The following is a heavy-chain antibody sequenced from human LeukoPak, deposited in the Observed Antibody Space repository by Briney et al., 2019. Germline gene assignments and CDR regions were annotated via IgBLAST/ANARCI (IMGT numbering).Heavy chain of an antibody. V-gene: IGHV4-59*01. D-gene: IGHD1-26*01. J-gene: IGHJ4*02. CDR3: AAYGSQGYFDY. Sequence: SETLSLTCTVSGGSISSYYWSWIRQPPGKGLEWIGYIYYSGSTNYNPSLKSRVTISVDTSKNQFSLKLSSVTAADTAVYYCAAYGSQGYFDYWGQGTLVTVSS. CDR2: IYYSGST. CDR1: GGSISSYY.